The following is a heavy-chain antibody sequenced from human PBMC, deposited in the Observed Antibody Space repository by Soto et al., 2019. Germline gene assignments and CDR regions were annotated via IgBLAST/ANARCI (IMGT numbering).Heavy chain of an antibody. CDR2: MNPNSGNT. J-gene: IGHJ4*02. D-gene: IGHD2-21*02. V-gene: IGHV1-8*01. Sequence: ASVKVSCKASGYTFTSYDINWVRHASGQGLEWMGWMNPNSGNTGYAQKFQGRVTMTRNTSISTAYMELSSLRSEDMAVYYCARSLTEGDPANWGQGTLVTAPQ. CDR1: GYTFTSYD. CDR3: ARSLTEGDPAN.